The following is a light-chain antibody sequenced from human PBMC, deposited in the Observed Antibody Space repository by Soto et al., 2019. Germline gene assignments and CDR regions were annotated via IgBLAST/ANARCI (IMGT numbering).Light chain of an antibody. Sequence: EIVLTQSPGTLSLSPRERATLSCRASQSVSSYLAWYQQKPGQAPRLLIYDESTRATGISARFSGSGSGTDFPLTISSLGPEDFAMYYCKQRRNWPVTFGQGTKVDIK. V-gene: IGKV3-11*01. CDR1: QSVSSY. CDR3: KQRRNWPVT. CDR2: DES. J-gene: IGKJ1*01.